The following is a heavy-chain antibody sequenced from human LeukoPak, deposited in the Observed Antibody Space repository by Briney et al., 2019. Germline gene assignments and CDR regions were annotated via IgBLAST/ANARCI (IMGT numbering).Heavy chain of an antibody. V-gene: IGHV1-8*03. D-gene: IGHD3-22*01. CDR1: GYTFTSYD. Sequence: GASVKVSCKASGYTFTSYDINWVRQATGQGLEWMGWMSPNSGNTGYAQKFQGRVTITRNTSISTAYMELSSLRSEDTAVYYCARGLSSGYSYYFDYWGQGTLVTVSS. CDR3: ARGLSSGYSYYFDY. J-gene: IGHJ4*02. CDR2: MSPNSGNT.